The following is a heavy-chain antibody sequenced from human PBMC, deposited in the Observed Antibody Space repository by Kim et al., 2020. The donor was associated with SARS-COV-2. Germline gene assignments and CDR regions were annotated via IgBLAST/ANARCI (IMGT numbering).Heavy chain of an antibody. Sequence: GGSLRLSCAASGFTFSSYDMHWVRQATGKGLEWVSAIGTAGDTYYPGSVKGRFTISRENAKNSLYLQMNSLRAGDTAVYYCARGQVDSSGYSYADYYGMDVWGQGTTVTVS. D-gene: IGHD3-22*01. J-gene: IGHJ6*02. CDR1: GFTFSSYD. V-gene: IGHV3-13*04. CDR3: ARGQVDSSGYSYADYYGMDV. CDR2: IGTAGDT.